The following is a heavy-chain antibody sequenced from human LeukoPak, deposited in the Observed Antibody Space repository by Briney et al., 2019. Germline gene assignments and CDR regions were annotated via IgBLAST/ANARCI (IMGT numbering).Heavy chain of an antibody. CDR1: GGSITSYY. D-gene: IGHD3-22*01. CDR3: ARLDSSGYYPTFDY. V-gene: IGHV4-59*01. J-gene: IGHJ4*02. Sequence: SETLSLTCTVSGGSITSYYWSWIRQPPGKGLEWIGYIYYSGSTNYNPSLKSRVTISVDTSKNQFSLKLSSVTAADTAVYYCARLDSSGYYPTFDYWGQGTLVTVSS. CDR2: IYYSGST.